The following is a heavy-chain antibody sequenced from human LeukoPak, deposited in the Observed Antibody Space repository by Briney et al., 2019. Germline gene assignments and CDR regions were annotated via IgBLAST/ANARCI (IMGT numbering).Heavy chain of an antibody. J-gene: IGHJ4*02. CDR1: GGSISSGDYY. V-gene: IGHV4-30-4*08. D-gene: IGHD3-3*01. Sequence: SETLSLTCTVSGGSISSGDYYWSWIRQPPGKGLEWIGYIYYSGSTYYNPSLKSRVTISVDTSKNQFSLKLTSVTAADTAVYYCARVRGYDFWSDYWGQGTLVTVSS. CDR2: IYYSGST. CDR3: ARVRGYDFWSDY.